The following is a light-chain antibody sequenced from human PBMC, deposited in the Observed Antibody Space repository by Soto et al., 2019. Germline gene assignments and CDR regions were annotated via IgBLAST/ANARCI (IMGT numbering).Light chain of an antibody. Sequence: EIVLTQSPATLSLSPGERATLSCRASQSVSSYLAWYQQKPGQAPRLLIYGASTRATGLPARFSGSGSGTEFTLTISSLQSEDFAVYYCQQYNNWPPQITFGQGTRLEI. CDR1: QSVSSY. J-gene: IGKJ5*01. CDR2: GAS. V-gene: IGKV3-15*01. CDR3: QQYNNWPPQIT.